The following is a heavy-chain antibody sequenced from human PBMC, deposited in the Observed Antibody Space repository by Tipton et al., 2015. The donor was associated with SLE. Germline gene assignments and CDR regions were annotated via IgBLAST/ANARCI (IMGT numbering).Heavy chain of an antibody. CDR3: ARDLRPMDV. J-gene: IGHJ6*02. CDR1: GDSISPYY. Sequence: TLSLTCTVSGDSISPYYWSWIRQPPGKGLEWIGYTYFSGSTNYSPSLRSRVAISLDTSKNQFSLKLSSVTAADTAVYFCARDLRPMDVWGPGTTVIVSS. V-gene: IGHV4-59*01. CDR2: TYFSGST.